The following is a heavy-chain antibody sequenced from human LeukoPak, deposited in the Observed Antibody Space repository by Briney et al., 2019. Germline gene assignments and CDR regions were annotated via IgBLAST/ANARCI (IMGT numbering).Heavy chain of an antibody. CDR1: GFTFSSYA. CDR2: ISYDGSNK. V-gene: IGHV3-30*04. J-gene: IGHJ6*02. Sequence: GGSLRPSCAASGFTFSSYAMHWVRQAPGKGLEWVAVISYDGSNKYYADSVKGRFTISRDNSKNTLHLQMNSLRAEDTAVYYCARDPEAARGMDVWGQGTTVTVSS. CDR3: ARDPEAARGMDV. D-gene: IGHD6-25*01.